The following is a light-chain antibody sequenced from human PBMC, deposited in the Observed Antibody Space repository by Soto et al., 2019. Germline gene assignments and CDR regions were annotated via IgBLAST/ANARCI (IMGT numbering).Light chain of an antibody. J-gene: IGKJ2*01. CDR1: QRVRSN. CDR2: GAS. Sequence: EIVMTQSPATLSVSPGERATLSCRASQRVRSNLAWDQQKPGQAPRLLIYGASTRATGIPARFSGSGSGTEFTLTISSLQSEDFAVYYCQQYNNWPPYTFGQGTKLEIK. V-gene: IGKV3-15*01. CDR3: QQYNNWPPYT.